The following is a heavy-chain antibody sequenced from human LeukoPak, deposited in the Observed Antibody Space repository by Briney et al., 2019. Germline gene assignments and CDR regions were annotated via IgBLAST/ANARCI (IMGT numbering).Heavy chain of an antibody. J-gene: IGHJ4*02. Sequence: GGSLRLSCTASGFTFSSYAMHWVRQAPGKGLEWVAVISYDGSKKYYADAVKGRFTISRDNSKNTLYLQMNSLRAEDTAVYYCARGPLSSGYLDYWGQGTLVTVSS. CDR2: ISYDGSKK. CDR1: GFTFSSYA. D-gene: IGHD3-22*01. CDR3: ARGPLSSGYLDY. V-gene: IGHV3-30-3*01.